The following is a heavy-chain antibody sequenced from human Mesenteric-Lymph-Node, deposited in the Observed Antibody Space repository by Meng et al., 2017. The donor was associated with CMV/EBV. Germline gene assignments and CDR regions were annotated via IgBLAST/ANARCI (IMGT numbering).Heavy chain of an antibody. CDR2: ISYDGRHT. CDR1: GFTFSSYG. D-gene: IGHD4-11*01. V-gene: IGHV3-30*18. Sequence: GGSLRLSCAASGFTFSSYGMHWVRQAPGKGLEWVAVISYDGRHTYYADSVKGRFTISRDNSRDTLYLQMNSLRTEDTAVYYCAKHDYNNYLDWGQGTLVTVSS. J-gene: IGHJ4*02. CDR3: AKHDYNNYLD.